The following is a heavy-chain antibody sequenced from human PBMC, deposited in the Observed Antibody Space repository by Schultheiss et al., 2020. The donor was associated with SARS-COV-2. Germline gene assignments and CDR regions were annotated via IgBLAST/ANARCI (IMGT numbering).Heavy chain of an antibody. V-gene: IGHV4-59*12. CDR3: ARRGTGDFDY. J-gene: IGHJ4*02. CDR2: IYYSGST. D-gene: IGHD7-27*01. CDR1: GGSICSYY. Sequence: SETLSLTCTVSGGSICSYYWSWIRQPPGKGLEWIGYIYYSGSTNYNPSLKSRVTMSVDTSKNQFSLKLSSVTAADTAVYYCARRGTGDFDYWGQGTLVTVSS.